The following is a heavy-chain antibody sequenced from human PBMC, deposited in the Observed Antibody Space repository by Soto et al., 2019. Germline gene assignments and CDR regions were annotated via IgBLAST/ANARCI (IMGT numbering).Heavy chain of an antibody. CDR3: ASYREHLVLYGLDV. CDR1: GYTFTSYV. CDR2: MSAYNGNT. J-gene: IGHJ6*02. Sequence: QVQLVQSGAEVKKPGASVKVSCTASGYTFTSYVISWVRQAPGPGLEWMGWMSAYNGNTNYAQKLQGIVTMTTDTYTSTDYMELRSLRSDDTALYSCASYREHLVLYGLDVWGQGTTVTVSS. D-gene: IGHD2-21*01. V-gene: IGHV1-18*01.